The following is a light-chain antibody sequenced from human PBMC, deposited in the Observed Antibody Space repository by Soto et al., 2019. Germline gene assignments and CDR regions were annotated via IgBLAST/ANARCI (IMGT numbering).Light chain of an antibody. CDR2: LGS. J-gene: IGKJ4*01. CDR1: QSLLHSNGYNY. V-gene: IGKV2-28*01. Sequence: DIVMTQSPLSLPVTPGEPASISCRSSQSLLHSNGYNYLDWYLQKPGQSPQLLIYLGSNRASGVPDRFSGSGSGTDFTLKISRVEVEDVGVYYCMQTIQISLTFGGGTKVEIK. CDR3: MQTIQISLT.